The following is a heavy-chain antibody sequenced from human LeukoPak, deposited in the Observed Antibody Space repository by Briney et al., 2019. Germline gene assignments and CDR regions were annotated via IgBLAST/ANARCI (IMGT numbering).Heavy chain of an antibody. CDR1: GFTFSSFG. CDR2: ISYDGSNQ. D-gene: IGHD4-23*01. CDR3: AKNRGYNYDGTGLDS. J-gene: IGHJ4*02. V-gene: IGHV3-30*18. Sequence: PGGSLRLSCAASGFTFSSFGMHWVRQAPGKGLEWLAYISYDGSNQYSADSVKGQFTISRDNSKNTLYLQMNSLRAEDTAVYYCAKNRGYNYDGTGLDSWGPGTLVTVSS.